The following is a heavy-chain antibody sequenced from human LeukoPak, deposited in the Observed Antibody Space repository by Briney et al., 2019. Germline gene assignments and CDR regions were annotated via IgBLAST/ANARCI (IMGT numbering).Heavy chain of an antibody. CDR3: AKDSVVAGRYYYYYYGTDV. CDR1: GFTFSSYG. Sequence: PGGSLRLSCAASGFTFSSYGMHWVRQAPGKGLEWVAVISYDGSNKYFADSVKGRFTISRDNSKNTLYLQMNSLRAEDTAVYYCAKDSVVAGRYYYYYYGTDVWGQGTTVTVSS. V-gene: IGHV3-30*18. J-gene: IGHJ6*02. D-gene: IGHD6-19*01. CDR2: ISYDGSNK.